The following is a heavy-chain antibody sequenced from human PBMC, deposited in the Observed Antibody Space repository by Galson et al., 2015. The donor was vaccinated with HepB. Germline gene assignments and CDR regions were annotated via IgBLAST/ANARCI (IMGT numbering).Heavy chain of an antibody. Sequence: SLRLSCAASGFTFDVYAMHWVRQAPGKGLEWVSGISWNSGSIAYADSVKGRFTISRDNAKNSLNLQMNSLRVEDTALYYCAKDPSATPLSPDYWGQGTLVTVSS. CDR3: AKDPSATPLSPDY. D-gene: IGHD4-23*01. V-gene: IGHV3-9*01. CDR2: ISWNSGSI. J-gene: IGHJ4*02. CDR1: GFTFDVYA.